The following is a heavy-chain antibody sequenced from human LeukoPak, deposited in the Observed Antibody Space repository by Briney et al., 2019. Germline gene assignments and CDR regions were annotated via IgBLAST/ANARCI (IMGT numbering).Heavy chain of an antibody. Sequence: SETLSLTCTVSGGSISSHSWSWIRQPPGKGLEWIGYLYYSGSTSYNPFLKSRVTISVDTSNNRFSLKLSSVTAADTAVYYCARDERRGTYYGTFDSRGQGTLVTVSS. V-gene: IGHV4-59*11. CDR2: LYYSGST. J-gene: IGHJ4*02. CDR3: ARDERRGTYYGTFDS. CDR1: GGSISSHS. D-gene: IGHD1-26*01.